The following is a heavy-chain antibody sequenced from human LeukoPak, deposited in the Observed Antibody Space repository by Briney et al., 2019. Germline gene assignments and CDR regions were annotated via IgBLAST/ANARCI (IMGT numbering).Heavy chain of an antibody. V-gene: IGHV3-43D*03. D-gene: IGHD6-19*01. J-gene: IGHJ6*03. CDR1: GFTFDDYA. Sequence: PGGSLRLSCAASGFTFDDYAMHWVRQAPGKGLEWVSLISWDGGSTYYADSVKGRFTISRDNSKNSLYLQMNSLRAEDTALYYCAKSISAGYYYMDVWGKGTTVTVSS. CDR3: AKSISAGYYYMDV. CDR2: ISWDGGST.